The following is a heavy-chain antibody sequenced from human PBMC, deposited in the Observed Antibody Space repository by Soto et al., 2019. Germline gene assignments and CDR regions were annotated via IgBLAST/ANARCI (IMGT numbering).Heavy chain of an antibody. V-gene: IGHV4-31*03. Sequence: SETLSLTCTVSGGSISSGGYYWSWIRQHPGKGLEWIGYIYYSGSTYYNPSLKSRVTISVDTSKNQFSLKLSSVTAADTAVYYCARTSYDSSGTAADPWGQRTPVTVSS. D-gene: IGHD3-22*01. CDR2: IYYSGST. CDR3: ARTSYDSSGTAADP. J-gene: IGHJ5*02. CDR1: GGSISSGGYY.